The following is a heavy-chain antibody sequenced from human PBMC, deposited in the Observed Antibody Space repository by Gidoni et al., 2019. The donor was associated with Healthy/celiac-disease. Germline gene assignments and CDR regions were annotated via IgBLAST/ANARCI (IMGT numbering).Heavy chain of an antibody. Sequence: QLQLQESGTGLVKPSETLSLTCTVSGGSISSSSYYWGWIRQPPGKGLSWIGRIYYSGSTYYNPSLKSRVTISVDTSKNQFSLKLSSVTAADTAVYYCARHSRGQGAARRGGHFDYWGQGTLVTVSS. J-gene: IGHJ4*02. V-gene: IGHV4-39*01. CDR2: IYYSGST. CDR1: GGSISSSSYY. D-gene: IGHD6-6*01. CDR3: ARHSRGQGAARRGGHFDY.